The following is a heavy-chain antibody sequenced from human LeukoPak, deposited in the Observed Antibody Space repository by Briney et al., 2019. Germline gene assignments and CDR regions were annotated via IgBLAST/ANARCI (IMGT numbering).Heavy chain of an antibody. CDR1: GFTFSDYY. D-gene: IGHD5/OR15-5a*01. CDR2: ISSGSDYT. V-gene: IGHV3-11*06. J-gene: IGHJ4*02. CDR3: ARSAGRLSPIDD. Sequence: PGGSLRLSCAASGFTFSDYYMSWIRQAPGKGLEWVSYISSGSDYTNYADAVEGRFTISRDNAKNSLSLQMSSLRAEDTALYFCARSAGRLSPIDDWGQGTLVTVSS.